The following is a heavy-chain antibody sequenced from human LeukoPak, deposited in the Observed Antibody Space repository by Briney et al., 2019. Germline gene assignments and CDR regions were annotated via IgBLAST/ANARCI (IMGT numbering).Heavy chain of an antibody. D-gene: IGHD3-10*01. V-gene: IGHV3-23*01. J-gene: IGHJ4*02. CDR3: ATYGSGTNYRKGFDY. CDR1: GFTFSTYA. CDR2: LGSSGATT. Sequence: PGGSLRLSCAASGFTFSTYAVSWVRQAPGKGLEWVSGLGSSGATTYYADSVKGRFTISRDNSKNMLYLQMNSLRAEDTAVYYCATYGSGTNYRKGFDYWGQGTLVTVSS.